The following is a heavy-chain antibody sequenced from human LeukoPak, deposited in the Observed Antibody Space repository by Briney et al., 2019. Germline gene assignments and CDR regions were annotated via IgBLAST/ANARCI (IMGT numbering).Heavy chain of an antibody. V-gene: IGHV3-7*01. CDR3: ARERERFEGCSSTSCSEYYFDY. D-gene: IGHD2-2*01. J-gene: IGHJ4*02. CDR1: GFTFSSYW. Sequence: GGSLRLSCAASGFTFSSYWMSWVRQAPGKGLEWVANIKQDGSEKYYVDSVKGRFTISRDNAKNSLYLQMNSLRAEDTAVYYCARERERFEGCSSTSCSEYYFDYWGQGTLVTVSS. CDR2: IKQDGSEK.